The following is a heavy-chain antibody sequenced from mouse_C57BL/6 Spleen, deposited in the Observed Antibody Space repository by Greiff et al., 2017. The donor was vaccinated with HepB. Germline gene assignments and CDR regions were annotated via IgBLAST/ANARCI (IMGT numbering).Heavy chain of an antibody. CDR1: GFTFSDYG. D-gene: IGHD1-2*01. CDR2: ISSGSSTI. J-gene: IGHJ4*01. Sequence: EVHLVESGGGLVKPGGSLKLSCAASGFTFSDYGMHWVRQAPEKGLEWVAYISSGSSTIYYADTVKGRFTISRDNAKNTLFLQMTSLRSEDTAMYYCARGYYGRYYAMDYWGQGTSVTVSS. CDR3: ARGYYGRYYAMDY. V-gene: IGHV5-17*01.